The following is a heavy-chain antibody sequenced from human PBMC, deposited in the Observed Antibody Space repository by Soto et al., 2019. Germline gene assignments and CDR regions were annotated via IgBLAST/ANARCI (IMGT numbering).Heavy chain of an antibody. V-gene: IGHV4-39*01. Sequence: SETLSLTCTVSGGSISSSIYYWGWIRQPPGKGLEWIGSIYYSGSTYYNPSLKSRVTISVDTSKNQFSLKLSSVTAADTAVYYCARLHSGYDLTSGPDAFDIWGQGTMVTVSS. CDR2: IYYSGST. J-gene: IGHJ3*02. CDR1: GGSISSSIYY. CDR3: ARLHSGYDLTSGPDAFDI. D-gene: IGHD5-12*01.